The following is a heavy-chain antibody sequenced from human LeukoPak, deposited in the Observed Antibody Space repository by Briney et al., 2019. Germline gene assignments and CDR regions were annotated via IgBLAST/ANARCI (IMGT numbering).Heavy chain of an antibody. V-gene: IGHV4-38-2*02. CDR1: VYSISSGYY. CDR2: MYHSGST. D-gene: IGHD2-21*02. J-gene: IGHJ4*02. Sequence: SETLSLTCTVSVYSISSGYYWGWIRQPPGKGLEWIGSMYHSGSTYYNPSLKSRVTISVDTSKNQFSLKLSSVTAADTAVYYCARGVTPFDYWGQGTLVTVSS. CDR3: ARGVTPFDY.